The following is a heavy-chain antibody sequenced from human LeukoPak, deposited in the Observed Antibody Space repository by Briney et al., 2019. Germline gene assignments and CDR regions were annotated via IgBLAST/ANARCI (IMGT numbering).Heavy chain of an antibody. CDR3: ARAGRASSGYSYYYYGMDV. CDR2: INHSGST. CDR1: GGSISSGGHS. Sequence: SETLSLTCTVSGGSISSGGHSWSWIRQPPGKGLEWIGEINHSGSTNYNPSLKSRVTISVDTSKNQFSLKLSSVTAADTAVYYCARAGRASSGYSYYYYGMDVWGQGTTVTVSS. J-gene: IGHJ6*02. D-gene: IGHD3-22*01. V-gene: IGHV4-39*07.